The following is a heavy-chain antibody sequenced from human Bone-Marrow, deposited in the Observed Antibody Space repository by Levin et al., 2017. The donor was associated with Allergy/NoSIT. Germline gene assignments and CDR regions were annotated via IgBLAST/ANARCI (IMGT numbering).Heavy chain of an antibody. CDR2: IHYSGST. V-gene: IGHV4-59*08. CDR3: ARGSYSSSELRV. Sequence: KASETLSLTCTVSGGSISGHHWSWIRQPPGKGLEWLGNIHYSGSTKYNPSLKSRVTISVDTSKNQFSLNLNSVTAADTAVYYCARGSYSSSELRVWGQGTTVTVSS. J-gene: IGHJ6*02. CDR1: GGSISGHH. D-gene: IGHD6-6*01.